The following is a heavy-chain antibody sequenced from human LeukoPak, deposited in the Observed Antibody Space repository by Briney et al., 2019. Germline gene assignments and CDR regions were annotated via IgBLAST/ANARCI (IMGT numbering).Heavy chain of an antibody. CDR1: GGFISSYY. J-gene: IGHJ3*02. CDR2: IYYTGST. Sequence: KPSETLSLTCTVSGGFISSYYWSWIRQPPGKGLEWIGYIYYTGSTNYNPSLKSRVTISVDTSKNQFSLKLSSVTAADTAVYYCARELGFSAFDIWGQGTMVTVSS. D-gene: IGHD7-27*01. CDR3: ARELGFSAFDI. V-gene: IGHV4-59*01.